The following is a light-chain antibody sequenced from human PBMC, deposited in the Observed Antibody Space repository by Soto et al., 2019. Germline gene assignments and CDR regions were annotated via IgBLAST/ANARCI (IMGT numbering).Light chain of an antibody. CDR3: NSYAGSNNWV. V-gene: IGLV2-8*01. J-gene: IGLJ3*02. CDR2: EVS. Sequence: QSALTKPASVSGSPGQSITISCTGTSSDVGGYNYVSWYQQHTGKAPKLMIYEVSKRPSGVPDRFSGSKSGNTASLTVYGLQAEDEADYYCNSYAGSNNWVFGGGTKLTVL. CDR1: SSDVGGYNY.